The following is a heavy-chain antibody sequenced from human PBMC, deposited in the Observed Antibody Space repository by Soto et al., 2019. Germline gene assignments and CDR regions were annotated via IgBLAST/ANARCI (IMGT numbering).Heavy chain of an antibody. D-gene: IGHD3-10*01. CDR1: GGSITCGRFC. J-gene: IGHJ6*02. Sequence: SETLSLTCSISGGSITCGRFCWTWLRQHPGRGLEWIGYIYYRGSTYYNPSLKSRVTISADTSKNKFSLKLSSVTAADTAVYYCARGNGYGSNYYYYGMDVWGQGTTVTVSS. CDR2: IYYRGST. V-gene: IGHV4-31*03. CDR3: ARGNGYGSNYYYYGMDV.